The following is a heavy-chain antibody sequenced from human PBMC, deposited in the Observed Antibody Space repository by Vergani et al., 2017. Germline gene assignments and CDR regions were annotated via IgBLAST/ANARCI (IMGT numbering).Heavy chain of an antibody. D-gene: IGHD3-22*01. Sequence: QVQLQESGPGLVKPSETLSLTCAVSGYSISSGYYWGWIRQPPGKGLEWIGEINQSGSTNYNPSLKSRVTISVDTSKNQFSLTLSSVTAADTAVYYCARFYYDSSGSYGMDVWGQGTTVTVSS. J-gene: IGHJ6*02. CDR2: INQSGST. V-gene: IGHV4-38-2*01. CDR3: ARFYYDSSGSYGMDV. CDR1: GYSISSGYY.